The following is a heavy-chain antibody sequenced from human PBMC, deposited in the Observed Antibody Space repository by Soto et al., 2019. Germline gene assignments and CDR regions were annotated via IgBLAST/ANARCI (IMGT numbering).Heavy chain of an antibody. J-gene: IGHJ6*02. CDR3: ARVFKRAGYDFWSGRDYYYYYGMDV. CDR1: GFTFSSYA. V-gene: IGHV3-30-3*01. D-gene: IGHD3-3*01. CDR2: ISYDGSNK. Sequence: GGSLRLSCAASGFTFSSYAMHWVRQAPGKGLEWVAVISYDGSNKYYADSVKGRFTISRDNSKNTLYPQMNSLRAEDTAVYYCARVFKRAGYDFWSGRDYYYYYGMDVWGQGTTVTVSS.